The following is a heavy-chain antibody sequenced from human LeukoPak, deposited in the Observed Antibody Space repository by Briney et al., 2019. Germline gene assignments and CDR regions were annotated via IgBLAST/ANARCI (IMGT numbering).Heavy chain of an antibody. CDR3: ARQLPVRGLTMPFDS. CDR1: GFTFSTYD. D-gene: IGHD3-10*02. V-gene: IGHV3-48*03. CDR2: MCGSGSTI. J-gene: IGHJ4*02. Sequence: GGSLRLSCAASGFTFSTYDMNWVRQAPGKGLQWISFMCGSGSTIYYAYSVNGRFTISEDNAKNSLFLQMTILRIEATGLYYCARQLPVRGLTMPFDSWGQGTLATVPS.